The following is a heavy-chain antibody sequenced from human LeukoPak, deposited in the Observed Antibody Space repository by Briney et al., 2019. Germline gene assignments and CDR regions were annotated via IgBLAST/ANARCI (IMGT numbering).Heavy chain of an antibody. J-gene: IGHJ3*02. CDR2: ISYDGSNK. Sequence: PGRSLRLSCAASGFTFSSYAMHWVRQAPGKGLEWVAVISYDGSNKYYADSVKGRFTISRDNSKNTLYLQMNSLSAEDTAVYYCARPRDNKSGSYSDAFDIWGQGTMVTVSS. CDR1: GFTFSSYA. V-gene: IGHV3-30-3*01. D-gene: IGHD1-26*01. CDR3: ARPRDNKSGSYSDAFDI.